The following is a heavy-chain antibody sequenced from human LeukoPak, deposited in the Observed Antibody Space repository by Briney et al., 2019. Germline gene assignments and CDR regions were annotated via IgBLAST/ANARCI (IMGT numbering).Heavy chain of an antibody. CDR2: IYYSGST. J-gene: IGHJ4*02. V-gene: IGHV4-59*01. CDR1: GGSINSYY. CDR3: ARGYDSSGYYPS. D-gene: IGHD3-22*01. Sequence: PSETLSLTCTVSGGSINSYYWSWIRQPPGKGLEWIGYIYYSGSTKYNPSLESRVTISVDTSKNQFSLQLSSVTAADTAVYYCARGYDSSGYYPSWGQGTLVTVSS.